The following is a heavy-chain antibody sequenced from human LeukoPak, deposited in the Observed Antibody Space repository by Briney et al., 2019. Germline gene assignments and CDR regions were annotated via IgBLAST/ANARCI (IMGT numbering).Heavy chain of an antibody. CDR1: GYTFTSYG. J-gene: IGHJ4*02. D-gene: IGHD3-9*01. V-gene: IGHV1-18*01. Sequence: ASVKVSCKASGYTFTSYGISWVRQAPGQGLEWMEWISAYNGSANYAQKLQGRVTMTTDTSTSTAYMELRSLRSDDTAVYYCARVSPDYDILTGLGDYWGQGTLVTVSS. CDR3: ARVSPDYDILTGLGDY. CDR2: ISAYNGSA.